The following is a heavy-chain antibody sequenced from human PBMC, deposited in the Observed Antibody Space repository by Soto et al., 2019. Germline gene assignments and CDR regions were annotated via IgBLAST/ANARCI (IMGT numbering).Heavy chain of an antibody. V-gene: IGHV1-69*01. CDR2: IIPIFGTA. J-gene: IGHJ6*04. CDR1: GGTFSSYA. D-gene: IGHD3-22*01. Sequence: QVQLVQSGAEVKKPGSSVKVSCKASGGTFSSYAISWVRQAPGQGLEWMGGIIPIFGTANYAQKFQGRVTITADESTSTAYMELSSLGSEDTAVYYCARVIARHYYDSRKVLSGMDVWGKGTTVTVSS. CDR3: ARVIARHYYDSRKVLSGMDV.